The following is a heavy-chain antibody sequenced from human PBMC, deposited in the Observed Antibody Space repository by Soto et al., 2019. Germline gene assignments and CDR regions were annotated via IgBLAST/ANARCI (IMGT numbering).Heavy chain of an antibody. V-gene: IGHV3-33*01. J-gene: IGHJ4*02. Sequence: ESGGGVVQPGRSLRLSCAASGFTFSSYGMHWVRQAPGKGLEWVAVIWYDGSNKYYADSVKGRFTISRDNSKNTLYLQMNSLRAEDTAVYYCAGSGELWDIDYWGQGTLVTVSS. CDR1: GFTFSSYG. D-gene: IGHD3-16*01. CDR2: IWYDGSNK. CDR3: AGSGELWDIDY.